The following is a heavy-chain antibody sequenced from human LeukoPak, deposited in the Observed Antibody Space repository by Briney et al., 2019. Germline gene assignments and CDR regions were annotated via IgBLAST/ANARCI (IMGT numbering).Heavy chain of an antibody. D-gene: IGHD3-22*01. CDR2: IYYSGST. Sequence: PSQTLSLTCTVSGGSISSGGYYWSWIRQHPGKGLEWIGYIYYSGSTYYNPSLKSRVTISVDTSKNQFSLKLSSVTAADTAVYYCAKDPTGYYYDSSGYPLAFFDYWGQGTLVTVSS. CDR3: AKDPTGYYYDSSGYPLAFFDY. CDR1: GGSISSGGYY. V-gene: IGHV4-31*03. J-gene: IGHJ4*02.